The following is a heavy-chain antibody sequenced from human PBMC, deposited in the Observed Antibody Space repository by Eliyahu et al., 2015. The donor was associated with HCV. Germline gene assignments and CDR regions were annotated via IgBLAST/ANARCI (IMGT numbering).Heavy chain of an antibody. D-gene: IGHD6-19*01. J-gene: IGHJ4*02. CDR3: AKVESMGLVQYYFDY. CDR2: ISYDAINK. Sequence: GMHWVRQAPGKGLEWLAVISYDAINKYYADSVKGRFTISRDNSKNTLHLQMNSLRTEDTAVYYCAKVESMGLVQYYFDYWGQGTLVTVSS. V-gene: IGHV3-30*18.